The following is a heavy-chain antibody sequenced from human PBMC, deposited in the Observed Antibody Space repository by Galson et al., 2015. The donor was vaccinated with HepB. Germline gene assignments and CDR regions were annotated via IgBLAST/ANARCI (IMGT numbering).Heavy chain of an antibody. Sequence: SLRLSCAASGFTFSSYWMHWVRQAPGKGLVWVSRINSDGSSTSYADSVKGRFTISRDNAKNTLHLQMNSLRAEDTAVYYCARDSRAVAPFDYWGQGTLVTVSS. CDR2: INSDGSST. CDR3: ARDSRAVAPFDY. J-gene: IGHJ4*02. D-gene: IGHD6-19*01. CDR1: GFTFSSYW. V-gene: IGHV3-74*01.